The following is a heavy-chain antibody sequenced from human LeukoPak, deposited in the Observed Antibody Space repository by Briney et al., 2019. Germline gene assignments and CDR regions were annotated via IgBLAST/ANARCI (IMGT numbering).Heavy chain of an antibody. CDR3: TVGGTIHWVEDY. CDR2: IKQDGSDK. Sequence: GGSLRLSCAASGFSFSSYWMSWVRQAPGKGLEWVANIKQDGSDKYYVDSVKGRFTISRDNAKNSVYLQMNSLRVEDTAVYYCTVGGTIHWVEDYWGQGTQVIVSS. J-gene: IGHJ4*02. CDR1: GFSFSSYW. V-gene: IGHV3-7*03. D-gene: IGHD1-26*01.